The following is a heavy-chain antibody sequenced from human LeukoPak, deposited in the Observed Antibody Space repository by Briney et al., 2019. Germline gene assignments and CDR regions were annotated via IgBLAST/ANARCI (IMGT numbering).Heavy chain of an antibody. D-gene: IGHD4-17*01. CDR3: AKDRNDYGDYEGYFDY. V-gene: IGHV3-30*02. Sequence: GGSLRLSCAASGFTFSSYGMHWVRQAPGKGLEWVAFIRYDGSNKYYADSVKGRFTISRDNSKNTLYLQMNSLRAEDTAVYYCAKDRNDYGDYEGYFDYWGQGTLVTVSS. CDR2: IRYDGSNK. J-gene: IGHJ4*02. CDR1: GFTFSSYG.